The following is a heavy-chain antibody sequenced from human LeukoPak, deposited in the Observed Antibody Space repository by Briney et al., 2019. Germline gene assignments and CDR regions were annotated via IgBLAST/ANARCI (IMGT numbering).Heavy chain of an antibody. CDR2: IYYSGST. V-gene: IGHV4-59*01. CDR1: GASISSYY. CDR3: ARVRGYYDSSGYDY. D-gene: IGHD3-22*01. J-gene: IGHJ4*02. Sequence: SETLSLTCTVSGASISSYYWSWIRQPPGRGLEWIGYIYYSGSTNYNPALKSRVTISEDTSKNQISLKLSSVTAADTAVYYCARVRGYYDSSGYDYWARGPWSPSPQ.